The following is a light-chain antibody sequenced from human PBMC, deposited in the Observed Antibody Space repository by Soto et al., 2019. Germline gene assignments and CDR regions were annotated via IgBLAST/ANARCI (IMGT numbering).Light chain of an antibody. J-gene: IGKJ1*01. CDR3: QQSYSSSWT. Sequence: DIQMTQSPSTLSASVGDRVTITCRASQSISSWLAWYQQKPGKAPKLLIYDASSLESGVPSRFSGSGSGTEFTLTISSLQPDDFATYYCQQSYSSSWTFGQGTTVEIK. V-gene: IGKV1-5*01. CDR2: DAS. CDR1: QSISSW.